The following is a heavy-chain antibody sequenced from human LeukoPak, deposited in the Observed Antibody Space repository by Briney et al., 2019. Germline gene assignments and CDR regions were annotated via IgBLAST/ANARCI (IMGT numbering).Heavy chain of an antibody. V-gene: IGHV1-46*01. J-gene: IGHJ5*02. CDR3: ARDNSVGETAWWFDP. CDR1: GYSFTSYY. D-gene: IGHD1-26*01. CDR2: INPSGSSA. Sequence: ASVKVSCKASGYSFTSYYMHWVRQAPGQGLEWMGFINPSGSSAAYAQKFQGRLTMTRDMFTSTDYMELTSLTSDDTAVYYCARDNSVGETAWWFDPWGQGTLVIVSS.